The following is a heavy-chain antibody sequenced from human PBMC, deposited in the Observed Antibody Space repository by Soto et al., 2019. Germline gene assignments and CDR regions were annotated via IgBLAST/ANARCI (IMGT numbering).Heavy chain of an antibody. Sequence: GGSLRLSCAASGFTFSSYAMSWVRQAPGKGLEWVSAISGSGGSTYYADSVKGRFTISRDNSKNTLYLQMNSLRAEDTAVYYCAKDVQIRFLEWLSFRYFDYWGQGTLVTVSS. J-gene: IGHJ4*02. D-gene: IGHD3-3*01. CDR1: GFTFSSYA. V-gene: IGHV3-23*01. CDR3: AKDVQIRFLEWLSFRYFDY. CDR2: ISGSGGST.